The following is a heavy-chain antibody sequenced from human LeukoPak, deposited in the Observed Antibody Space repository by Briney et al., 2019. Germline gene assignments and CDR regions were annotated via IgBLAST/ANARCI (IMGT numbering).Heavy chain of an antibody. Sequence: ASVKVSCKASGYTFTSYDINWVRQATGQGLEWMGWMNPNSGNTGYAQKFQGRVTITRNTSISTVYMELSSLRSEDTAVYYCARGSSTDLHDYWGQGALVTVSS. D-gene: IGHD2-2*01. CDR1: GYTFTSYD. J-gene: IGHJ4*02. CDR2: MNPNSGNT. CDR3: ARGSSTDLHDY. V-gene: IGHV1-8*03.